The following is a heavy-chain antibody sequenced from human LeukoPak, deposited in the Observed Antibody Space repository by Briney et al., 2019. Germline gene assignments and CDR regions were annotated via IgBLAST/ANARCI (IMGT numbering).Heavy chain of an antibody. Sequence: ASVKVSCKASGYTFTSYGISWVRQAPGQGLEWMGWISAYNGNTNYAQKLQGRVTMTTDTSTSTAYMELRSLRSDGTAVYYCASAYSSGWYAWFDPWGQRTLVTVSS. CDR3: ASAYSSGWYAWFDP. CDR1: GYTFTSYG. J-gene: IGHJ5*02. V-gene: IGHV1-18*01. CDR2: ISAYNGNT. D-gene: IGHD6-19*01.